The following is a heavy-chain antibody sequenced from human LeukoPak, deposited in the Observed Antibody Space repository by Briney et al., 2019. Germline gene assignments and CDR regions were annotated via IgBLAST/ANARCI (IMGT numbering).Heavy chain of an antibody. CDR3: AREGDYVWGSYRYDAFDI. Sequence: GGSLRLSCADSGFTFSSYSMNWVRHAPGKGLEWVSSISSSSSYIYYADSVKGRFTISRDNAKNSLYLQMNSLRAEDTAVYYCAREGDYVWGSYRYDAFDIWGQGTMVTVSS. V-gene: IGHV3-21*01. D-gene: IGHD3-16*02. CDR1: GFTFSSYS. J-gene: IGHJ3*02. CDR2: ISSSSSYI.